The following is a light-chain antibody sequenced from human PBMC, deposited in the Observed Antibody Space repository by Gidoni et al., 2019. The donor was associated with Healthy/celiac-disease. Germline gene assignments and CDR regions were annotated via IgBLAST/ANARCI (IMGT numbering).Light chain of an antibody. J-gene: IGKJ4*01. V-gene: IGKV1-39*01. CDR3: QQSYSTLT. CDR1: QSISSY. CDR2: AAS. Sequence: QMTQSPSSLSASVGDRVTITCRASQSISSYLNWYQQKPGKAPNLLIYAASSLQSGVPSRFSGSGSGTDFTLTSSSLQPEDFATYYCQQSYSTLTFGGGTKVEIK.